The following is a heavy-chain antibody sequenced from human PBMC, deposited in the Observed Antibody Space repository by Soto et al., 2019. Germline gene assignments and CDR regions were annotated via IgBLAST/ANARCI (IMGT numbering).Heavy chain of an antibody. J-gene: IGHJ4*02. CDR1: GGTFSSYA. CDR3: ARGLEYSSSGDTYYFDY. Sequence: QVQPVQSGAEVKKPGSSVKVSCKASGGTFSSYAISWVRQAPGQGLEWMGGISPIFGTANYAQKFQGRVTSTADESTSTAYMELSSLRSEDTAVYYCARGLEYSSSGDTYYFDYWGQGTLVTVSS. D-gene: IGHD6-6*01. CDR2: ISPIFGTA. V-gene: IGHV1-69*12.